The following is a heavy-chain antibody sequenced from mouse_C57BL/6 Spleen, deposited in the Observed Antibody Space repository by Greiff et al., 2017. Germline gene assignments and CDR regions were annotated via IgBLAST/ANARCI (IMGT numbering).Heavy chain of an antibody. J-gene: IGHJ2*01. D-gene: IGHD4-1*01. CDR2: IRNKANNHAT. V-gene: IGHV6-6*01. Sequence: EVQLVESGGGLVQPGGSMKLSCAASGFTFSDAWMDWVRQSPEKGLEWVAEIRNKANNHATYYAESVKGRFTISRDDSKSSVYLQMNSLRAEDTGIYYCTLTGSYYFDYWGQGTTLTVSS. CDR3: TLTGSYYFDY. CDR1: GFTFSDAW.